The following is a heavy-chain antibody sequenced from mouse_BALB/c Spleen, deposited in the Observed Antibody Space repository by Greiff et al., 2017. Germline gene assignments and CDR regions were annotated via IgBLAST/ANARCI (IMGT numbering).Heavy chain of an antibody. Sequence: QVQLQQPGAELVRPGASVKLSCKASGYTFTSYWINWVKQRPGQGLEWIGNIYPSDSYTNYNQKFKDKATLTVDKSSSTAYMQLSSPTSEDSAVYYCTRSRITTDLFDYWGQGTTLTVSS. CDR3: TRSRITTDLFDY. J-gene: IGHJ2*01. D-gene: IGHD1-1*01. CDR1: GYTFTSYW. V-gene: IGHV1-69*02. CDR2: IYPSDSYT.